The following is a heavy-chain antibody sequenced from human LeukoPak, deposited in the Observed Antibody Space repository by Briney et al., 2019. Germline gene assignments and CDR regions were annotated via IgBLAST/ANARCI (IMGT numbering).Heavy chain of an antibody. CDR3: AVKFTGDYYYMDV. V-gene: IGHV3-20*04. D-gene: IGHD1-14*01. Sequence: GGSLRLSCAASGFNFDKYGMSWVRQAPGKGLEWVSGITWNGGSTGYAEFVKGRFTISRDTAKNSLYLQMNSLRVEDTGLYYCAVKFTGDYYYMDVWGKGTTVIVSS. J-gene: IGHJ6*03. CDR1: GFNFDKYG. CDR2: ITWNGGST.